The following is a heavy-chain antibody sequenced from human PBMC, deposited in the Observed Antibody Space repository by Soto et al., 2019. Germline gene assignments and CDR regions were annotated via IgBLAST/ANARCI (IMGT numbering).Heavy chain of an antibody. V-gene: IGHV4-39*01. Sequence: SETLSLTCTVSGGSISGSSYYWGWIRQPPGKGLEWIGSIYYSGSTYYNPSLKSRVTISVDTSKNQFSLKLSSVTAADTAVYYCALSTSGWYIGPWGQGTLVTVSS. D-gene: IGHD6-13*01. J-gene: IGHJ5*02. CDR3: ALSTSGWYIGP. CDR1: GGSISGSSYY. CDR2: IYYSGST.